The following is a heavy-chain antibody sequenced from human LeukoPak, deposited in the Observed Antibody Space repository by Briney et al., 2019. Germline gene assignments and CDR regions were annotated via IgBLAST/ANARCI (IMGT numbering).Heavy chain of an antibody. D-gene: IGHD3-10*01. J-gene: IGHJ6*03. Sequence: ASVKVSCKASGGTFSSYAISWVRQAPGQGLEWMGGIIPIFGTANYAQKFQGRVTITADESTSTAYMELSSLRSEDTAVYYCARDRGGSYYYYYMDVWGKGTTVTVSS. CDR3: ARDRGGSYYYYYMDV. V-gene: IGHV1-69*13. CDR1: GGTFSSYA. CDR2: IIPIFGTA.